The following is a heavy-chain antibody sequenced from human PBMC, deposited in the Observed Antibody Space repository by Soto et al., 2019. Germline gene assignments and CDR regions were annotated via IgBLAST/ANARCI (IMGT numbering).Heavy chain of an antibody. CDR2: IIPIFGTS. Sequence: SVKVSCKASGGTFNSYAINWVRQAPGQGLEWVGGIIPIFGTSNYAQKFQGRVTITADESASTAYMELSSLRSEDTAVYYCASSSGWYFLWGQGTLVTVSS. CDR1: GGTFNSYA. V-gene: IGHV1-69*13. CDR3: ASSSGWYFL. J-gene: IGHJ4*02. D-gene: IGHD6-19*01.